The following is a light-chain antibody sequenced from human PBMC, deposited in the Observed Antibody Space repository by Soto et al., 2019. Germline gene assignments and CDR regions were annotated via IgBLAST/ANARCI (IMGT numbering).Light chain of an antibody. CDR2: DAS. Sequence: EMVLTQSPATLSLSPGERATLSCRASQSVSSYLAWYQQKPGQAPRLLIYDASTRATGIPARFSGSGSGTDFTLTISSLEPEDFAVYYCQQRSSWPPYTFGQGTKLEIK. V-gene: IGKV3-11*01. CDR1: QSVSSY. CDR3: QQRSSWPPYT. J-gene: IGKJ2*01.